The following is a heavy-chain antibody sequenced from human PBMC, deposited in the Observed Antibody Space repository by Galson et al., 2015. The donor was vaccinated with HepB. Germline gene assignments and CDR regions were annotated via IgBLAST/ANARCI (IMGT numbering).Heavy chain of an antibody. CDR1: GYTFTSYA. CDR2: INAGNGNT. CDR3: ARGLGPLNDNWFDP. J-gene: IGHJ5*02. V-gene: IGHV1-3*01. Sequence: SVKVSCKASGYTFTSYAMHWVRQAPGQRLEWMGWINAGNGNTKYSQKFQGRVTITRDTSASTAYMELSSLRSEDTAVYYCARGLGPLNDNWFDPWGQGTLVTVSS. D-gene: IGHD3-16*02.